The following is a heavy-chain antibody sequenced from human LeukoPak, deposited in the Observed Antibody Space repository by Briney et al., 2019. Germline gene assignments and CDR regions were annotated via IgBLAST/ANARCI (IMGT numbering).Heavy chain of an antibody. CDR3: ARDRSSGWHYFDY. D-gene: IGHD6-19*01. CDR2: ISSSSSYI. J-gene: IGHJ4*02. CDR1: GFTFSSYS. Sequence: GGSLRLSCAASGFTFSSYSMNWVRQAPGKGLEWVSSISSSSSYIYYADSVKGRFTISRDNAKNPLYPQMNSLRAEDTAVYYCARDRSSGWHYFDYWGQGTLVTVSS. V-gene: IGHV3-21*01.